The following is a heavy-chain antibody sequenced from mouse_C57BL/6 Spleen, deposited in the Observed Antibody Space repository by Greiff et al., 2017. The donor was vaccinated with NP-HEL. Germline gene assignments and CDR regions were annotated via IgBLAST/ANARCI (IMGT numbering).Heavy chain of an antibody. CDR1: GYAFSSSW. CDR2: IYPGDGDT. Sequence: VKLMESGPELVKPGASVKISCKASGYAFSSSWMNWVKQRPGKGLEWIGRIYPGDGDTNYNGKFKGKATLTADKSSSTAYMQLSSLTSEDSAVYFCARGGGNPPWFAYWGQGTLVTVSA. J-gene: IGHJ3*01. D-gene: IGHD2-1*01. V-gene: IGHV1-82*01. CDR3: ARGGGNPPWFAY.